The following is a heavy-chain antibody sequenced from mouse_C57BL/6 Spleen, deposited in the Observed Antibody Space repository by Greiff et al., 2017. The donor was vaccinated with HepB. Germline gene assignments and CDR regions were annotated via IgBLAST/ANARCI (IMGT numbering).Heavy chain of an antibody. Sequence: QVQLQQPGAELVKPGASVKLSCKASGYTFTSYWMQWVKQRPGQGLEWIGEIDPSDSYTNYNQKFKGQATLTVDTASSTAYMQLSSLTSEDAAVYYCARSYYTDYFDYWGQGTTLTVSS. J-gene: IGHJ2*01. CDR1: GYTFTSYW. CDR3: ARSYYTDYFDY. V-gene: IGHV1-50*01. CDR2: IDPSDSYT. D-gene: IGHD2-12*01.